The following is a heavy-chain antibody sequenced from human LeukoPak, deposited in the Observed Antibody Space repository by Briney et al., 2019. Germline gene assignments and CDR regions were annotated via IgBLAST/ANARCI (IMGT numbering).Heavy chain of an antibody. V-gene: IGHV1-2*02. D-gene: IGHD2-2*01. CDR2: INPNSGGT. J-gene: IGHJ5*02. CDR3: ARVLWDIVVSLGWFDP. Sequence: GASVKVSCKASGYTFTGYYMHWVRQAPGQGLEWMGWINPNSGGTNYAQKFQGRVTMTRDTSISTAYMELSRLRSDDTAVYYCARVLWDIVVSLGWFDPWGQGTLVTVSS. CDR1: GYTFTGYY.